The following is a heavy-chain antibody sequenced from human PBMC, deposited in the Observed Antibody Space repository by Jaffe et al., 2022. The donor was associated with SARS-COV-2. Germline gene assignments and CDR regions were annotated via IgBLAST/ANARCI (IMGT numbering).Heavy chain of an antibody. D-gene: IGHD2-2*01. J-gene: IGHJ6*02. CDR2: ISAYNGNT. CDR3: ARDAKGYCSSTSCYPYYYYGMDV. CDR1: GYTFTSYG. V-gene: IGHV1-18*01. Sequence: QVQLVQSGAEVKKPGASVKVSCKASGYTFTSYGISWVRQAPGQGLEWMGWISAYNGNTNYAQKLQGRVTMTTDTSTSTAYMELRSLRSDDTAVYYCARDAKGYCSSTSCYPYYYYGMDVWGQGTTVTVSS.